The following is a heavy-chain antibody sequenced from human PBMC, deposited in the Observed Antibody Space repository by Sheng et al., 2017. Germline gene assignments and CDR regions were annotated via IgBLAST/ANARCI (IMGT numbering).Heavy chain of an antibody. D-gene: IGHD2-15*01. CDR1: GYTFTSYG. V-gene: IGHV1-18*01. CDR2: ISAYNGNT. Sequence: QVQLVQSGAEVKKPGASVKVSCKASGYTFTSYGISWVRQAPGQGLEWMGWISAYNGNTNYAQKLQGRVTMTTDTSTSTAYMELRSLRSDDTAVYYCARDVSGGIAGGKGNYMDVWGKGTTVTVSS. J-gene: IGHJ6*03. CDR3: ARDVSGGIAGGKGNYMDV.